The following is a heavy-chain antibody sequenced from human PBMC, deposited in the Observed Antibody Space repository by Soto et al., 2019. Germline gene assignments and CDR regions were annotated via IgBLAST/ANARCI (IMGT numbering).Heavy chain of an antibody. V-gene: IGHV2-70*01. CDR3: ARGLGPAALSLDD. CDR2: ITWLYAK. Sequence: GPTLGNPTQTLTLTCPLSCFSLTPTAMCVSGIPHPPPEALEWLVLITWLYAKNYSTTLQTRPSLSSDTYKNQVVLTVTNTDPTATANYYCARGLGPAALSLDDWGTGALGTVS. J-gene: IGHJ4*02. D-gene: IGHD6-25*01. CDR1: CFSLTPTAMC.